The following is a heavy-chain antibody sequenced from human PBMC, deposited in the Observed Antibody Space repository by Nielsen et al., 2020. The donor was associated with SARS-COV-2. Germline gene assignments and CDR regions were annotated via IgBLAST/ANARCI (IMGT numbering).Heavy chain of an antibody. Sequence: SETLSLTCAVYGGSFSGYYWSWIRQPPGKGLEWIGEINHSGSTIYNPSLKSRVTISVDSSKNQFSLKLSSVTAADTAVYYCAREGARRYSYGYWFDPWGQGTLVTVSS. CDR2: INHSGST. CDR3: AREGARRYSYGYWFDP. V-gene: IGHV4-34*01. J-gene: IGHJ5*02. D-gene: IGHD5-18*01. CDR1: GGSFSGYY.